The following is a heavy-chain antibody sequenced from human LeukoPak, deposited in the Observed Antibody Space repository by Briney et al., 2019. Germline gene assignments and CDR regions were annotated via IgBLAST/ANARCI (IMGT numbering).Heavy chain of an antibody. Sequence: GGSLRLSCAASGFTFSSYWMNWARQAPGKGLEWVASINHNGNVNYYVDSVKGRFTISRDNSKNTLYLQMDSLRAEDTAVYYCAKAPLASPKSRSGTYYNNFDYWGQGTLVTVSS. V-gene: IGHV3-7*03. CDR2: INHNGNVN. CDR1: GFTFSSYW. J-gene: IGHJ4*02. D-gene: IGHD3-10*01. CDR3: AKAPLASPKSRSGTYYNNFDY.